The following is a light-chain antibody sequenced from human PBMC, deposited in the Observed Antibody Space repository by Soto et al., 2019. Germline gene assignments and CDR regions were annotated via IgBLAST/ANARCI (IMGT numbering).Light chain of an antibody. V-gene: IGKV3-20*01. Sequence: EIVMTQSPATLSVSPGESATLSCRASQRISRNLAWYQQKPGQAPRLLIYGASSRATGIPDRFSGSGSGTDFTLTISRLEPEDFAVYYCQQYGSSPVTFGQGTKVDIK. CDR3: QQYGSSPVT. CDR1: QRISRN. J-gene: IGKJ1*01. CDR2: GAS.